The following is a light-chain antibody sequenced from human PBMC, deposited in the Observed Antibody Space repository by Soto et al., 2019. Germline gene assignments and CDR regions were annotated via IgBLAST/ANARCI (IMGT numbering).Light chain of an antibody. CDR2: DVT. J-gene: IGLJ1*01. CDR1: SSDVGAYNY. Sequence: QSALTQPRSVSGSPGQSVTISCTGTSSDVGAYNYVSWYQQHPGKAPKVMIYDVTKRPSGVPDRFSGSKSGNTASLTVSALQAEDEADYYCSSYTDRKNLVFGTGTKLTVL. V-gene: IGLV2-11*01. CDR3: SSYTDRKNLV.